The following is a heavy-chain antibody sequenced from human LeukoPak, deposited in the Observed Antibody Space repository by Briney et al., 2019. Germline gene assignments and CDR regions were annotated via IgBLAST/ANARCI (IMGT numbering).Heavy chain of an antibody. V-gene: IGHV3-53*01. CDR2: IYSGGST. CDR1: GFTVSSNY. D-gene: IGHD6-13*01. Sequence: PGGSLRLSCAASGFTVSSNYMSWVRQAPGKGLEWVSVIYSGGSTYYADSVKGRFTISRDNSKNTLYPQMNSLRAEDTAVYYCARDGGYSSSWYGGRDFDYWGQGTLVTVSS. J-gene: IGHJ4*02. CDR3: ARDGGYSSSWYGGRDFDY.